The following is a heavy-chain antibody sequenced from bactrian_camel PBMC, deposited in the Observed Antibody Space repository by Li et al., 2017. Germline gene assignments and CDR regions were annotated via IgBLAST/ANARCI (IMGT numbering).Heavy chain of an antibody. CDR1: GFTFGIPY. CDR2: ISTVDST. CDR3: TANRWDCYAGSFLGTGTD. V-gene: IGHV3S53*01. J-gene: IGHJ4*01. D-gene: IGHD7*01. Sequence: HVQLVESGGGSVQPGGSLRLSCATSGFTFGIPYMGWYRQAPGKAREMVSAISTVDSTEYADSVKGRFTISLDSARNTLYLQMNSLKTEDSATYSCTANRWDCYAGSFLGTGTDWGQGTQVTVS.